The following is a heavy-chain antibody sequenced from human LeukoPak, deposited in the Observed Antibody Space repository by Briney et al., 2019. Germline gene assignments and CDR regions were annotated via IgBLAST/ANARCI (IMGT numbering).Heavy chain of an antibody. D-gene: IGHD6-19*01. Sequence: ASVTVSCMASGYTFTGYYMHWVRQAPGQGLEWMGWINPNSGGTNYAQKFQGRVTMTRDTSISTAYMELSRLRSDDTAVYYCARSSTGAVASNYWGQGTLVTVSS. CDR3: ARSSTGAVASNY. V-gene: IGHV1-2*02. CDR1: GYTFTGYY. CDR2: INPNSGGT. J-gene: IGHJ4*02.